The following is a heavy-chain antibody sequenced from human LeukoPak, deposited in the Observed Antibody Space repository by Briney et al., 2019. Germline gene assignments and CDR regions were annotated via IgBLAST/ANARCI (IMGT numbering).Heavy chain of an antibody. Sequence: GGSLRLYCAASGFTFSSYSMNWVRQAPGKGLEWVSSISSSSSYIYYADSVKGRFTISRDNAKNSLYLQMNSLRAEDTAVYYCARSSRIAAAIWYNWFDPWGQGTLVTVSS. V-gene: IGHV3-21*01. CDR2: ISSSSSYI. D-gene: IGHD6-13*01. CDR1: GFTFSSYS. CDR3: ARSSRIAAAIWYNWFDP. J-gene: IGHJ5*02.